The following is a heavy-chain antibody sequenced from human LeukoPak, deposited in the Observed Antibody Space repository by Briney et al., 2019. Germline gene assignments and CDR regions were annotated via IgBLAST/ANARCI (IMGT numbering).Heavy chain of an antibody. CDR1: GGSFSGYY. V-gene: IGHV4-34*01. CDR2: INHSGST. CDR3: ALWVRGVIPKGECYQNGNWFDP. J-gene: IGHJ5*02. D-gene: IGHD3-10*01. Sequence: PSETLSLTCAVYGGSFSGYYWSWIRQPPGKGLEWIGEINHSGSTNYNPSLKSRVTISVDTSKNQFSLKLSSVTAADTAVYYCALWVRGVIPKGECYQNGNWFDPWGRGPLVTVS.